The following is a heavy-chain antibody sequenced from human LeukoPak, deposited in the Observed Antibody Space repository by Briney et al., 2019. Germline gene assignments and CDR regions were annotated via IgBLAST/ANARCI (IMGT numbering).Heavy chain of an antibody. CDR1: GYTLTELS. V-gene: IGHV1-24*01. J-gene: IGHJ4*02. CDR2: FDPEDGET. CDR3: ATASPNNWNANFDY. D-gene: IGHD1-1*01. Sequence: ASVKVSCKVSGYTLTELSMHWVRQAPGKGLEWMGGFDPEDGETIYAQKFQGRVTVTEDTSTDTAYMELSSLRSEDTAVYYCATASPNNWNANFDYWGQGTLVTVSS.